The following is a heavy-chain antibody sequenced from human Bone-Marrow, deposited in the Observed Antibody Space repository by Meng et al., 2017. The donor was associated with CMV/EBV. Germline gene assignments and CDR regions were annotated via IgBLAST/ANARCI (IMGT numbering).Heavy chain of an antibody. CDR3: ARTPEYCSSTSCYMDY. J-gene: IGHJ4*02. V-gene: IGHV4-34*01. CDR2: IYHTGST. Sequence: SETLSLTCAAYGGSFSDYYWSWIRQSPGKGLEWIGEIYHTGSTSYNPSLKSRLTISVDKAKNQFSLKLSSVTAADTAVYYCARTPEYCSSTSCYMDYWGQGTLVTVSS. D-gene: IGHD2-2*02. CDR1: GGSFSDYY.